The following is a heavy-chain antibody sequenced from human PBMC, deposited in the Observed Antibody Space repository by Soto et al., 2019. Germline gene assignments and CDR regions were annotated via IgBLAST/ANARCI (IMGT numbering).Heavy chain of an antibody. CDR1: GFTFSSYA. Sequence: WGSLRLSCAASGFTFSSYAMSWVRQAPGKGLEWVSAISGSGGSTYYADSVKGRFTISRDNSKNTLYLQMNSLRAEDTAVYYCAKRSITTLLYYYYGMDVCGQGTTVTVSS. J-gene: IGHJ6*02. CDR3: AKRSITTLLYYYYGMDV. D-gene: IGHD3-10*01. CDR2: ISGSGGST. V-gene: IGHV3-23*01.